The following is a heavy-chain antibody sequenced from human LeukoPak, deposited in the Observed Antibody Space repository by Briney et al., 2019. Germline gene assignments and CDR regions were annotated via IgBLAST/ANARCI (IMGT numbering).Heavy chain of an antibody. CDR2: ISYDGSNK. V-gene: IGHV3-30*03. D-gene: IGHD6-19*01. CDR1: GFTFSSYG. CDR3: AASKTGYSSGWYTYYIDY. Sequence: GRSLRLSCAASGFTFSSYGMHWVRQAPGKGLEWVAVISYDGSNKYYADSVKGRFTISRDNSKNTLYLQMNSLRAEDTAVYYCAASKTGYSSGWYTYYIDYWGQGTLVTVSS. J-gene: IGHJ4*02.